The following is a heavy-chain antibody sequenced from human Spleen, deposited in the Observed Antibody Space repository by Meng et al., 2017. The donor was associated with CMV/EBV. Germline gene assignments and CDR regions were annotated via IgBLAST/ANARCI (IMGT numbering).Heavy chain of an antibody. CDR1: GYTFTGYY. D-gene: IGHD6-13*01. Sequence: ASVKVSCKASGYTFTGYYMHWVRQAPGQGLEWMGWINPNSGGTNYAQKFQGRVTMTRDTSISTAYMELSRLRSDDTAVYYCARDVAAAGNRFDTWGQGALVTVSS. CDR3: ARDVAAAGNRFDT. J-gene: IGHJ5*02. V-gene: IGHV1-2*02. CDR2: INPNSGGT.